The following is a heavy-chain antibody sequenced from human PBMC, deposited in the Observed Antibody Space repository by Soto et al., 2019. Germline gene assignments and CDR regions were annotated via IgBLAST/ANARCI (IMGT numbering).Heavy chain of an antibody. V-gene: IGHV4-30-2*01. CDR3: ARVPSP. Sequence: TLSLTYTVSGVSISRYYWSWIRQPPGKGLEWIGYIYHSGSTYYNPSLKSRVTISVDRSKNQFSLKLSSVTAADTAFYYCARVPSPWGQGTLVTVSS. CDR2: IYHSGST. J-gene: IGHJ5*02. CDR1: GVSISRYY.